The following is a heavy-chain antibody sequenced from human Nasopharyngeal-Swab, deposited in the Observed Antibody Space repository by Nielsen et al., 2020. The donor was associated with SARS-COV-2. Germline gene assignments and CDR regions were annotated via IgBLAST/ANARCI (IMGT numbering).Heavy chain of an antibody. D-gene: IGHD3-10*01. J-gene: IGHJ4*02. V-gene: IGHV1-18*01. CDR2: ISSYNGDT. CDR1: GYTFTSFG. CDR3: ATAYGSVSSPEY. Sequence: ASVKVSCKASGYTFTSFGISWVRQAPGQGLEWMGWISSYNGDTHYAHSLQGRITMTTDTSTSTAYLELRSLRSDDTAMYYCATAYGSVSSPEYWGQGTLVTVSP.